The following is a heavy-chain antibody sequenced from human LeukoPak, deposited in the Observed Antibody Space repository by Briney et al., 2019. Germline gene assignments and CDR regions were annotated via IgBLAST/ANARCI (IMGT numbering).Heavy chain of an antibody. V-gene: IGHV4-59*01. J-gene: IGHJ4*02. CDR2: VYYSGST. CDR3: ARVRVATIIFDY. CDR1: GGSISSYY. D-gene: IGHD5-12*01. Sequence: PSETLSLTCTASGGSISSYYWSWIRQPPGKGLEWIGYVYYSGSTNYNPSLKSRVTTSVDTSKNQFSLKLSSVTAADTAVYYCARVRVATIIFDYWGQGTLVTVSS.